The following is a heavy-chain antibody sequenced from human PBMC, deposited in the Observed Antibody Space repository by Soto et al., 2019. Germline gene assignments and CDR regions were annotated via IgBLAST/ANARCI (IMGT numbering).Heavy chain of an antibody. Sequence: QVQLVQSGAEVKKPGSSVKVSCKASGGTFSSYAISWVRQAPGQGLEWMGGIIPIFGTANYAQKFQGRVTITADESTSTAYMALSSLRPEDTAVYYCAREGPHRGYYDSSGDGASGAFDIWGQGTMVTVSS. J-gene: IGHJ3*02. V-gene: IGHV1-69*01. D-gene: IGHD3-22*01. CDR2: IIPIFGTA. CDR3: AREGPHRGYYDSSGDGASGAFDI. CDR1: GGTFSSYA.